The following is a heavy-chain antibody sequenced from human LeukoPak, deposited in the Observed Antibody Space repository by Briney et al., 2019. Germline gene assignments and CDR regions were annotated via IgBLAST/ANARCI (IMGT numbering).Heavy chain of an antibody. V-gene: IGHV4-59*08. CDR1: GDSISTYY. CDR2: IHYSGIT. D-gene: IGHD7-27*01. CDR3: ARHSTGGVRFDY. Sequence: SETLSLTCIVSGDSISTYYCNWIRQPPGKGLEWIGYIHYSGITDYNPSLESRVTISLDTSKNQCSLKLSSVTAADTAVDYCARHSTGGVRFDYWGQGTLVSVSS. J-gene: IGHJ4*02.